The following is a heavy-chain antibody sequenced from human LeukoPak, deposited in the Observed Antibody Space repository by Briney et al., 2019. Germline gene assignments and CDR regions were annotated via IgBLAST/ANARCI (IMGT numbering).Heavy chain of an antibody. V-gene: IGHV3-74*01. CDR2: INSDGSST. Sequence: GGSLRLSCAASGFTFSSYWMHWVRQVPGKGLVWVSRINSDGSSTSYADSVRGRFTISRDNAKNTLYVQMNSLRAEDTAVYYCSTGSGHAFDIWGRGTMVTV. J-gene: IGHJ3*02. CDR3: STGSGHAFDI. CDR1: GFTFSSYW. D-gene: IGHD3-10*01.